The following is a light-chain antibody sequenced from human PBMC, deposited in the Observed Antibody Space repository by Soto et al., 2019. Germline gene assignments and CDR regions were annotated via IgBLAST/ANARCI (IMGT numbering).Light chain of an antibody. CDR1: SSNIGNNL. CDR2: DSS. CDR3: ATWDDSLSAVV. V-gene: IGLV1-51*01. J-gene: IGLJ3*02. Sequence: QAVVTQPPSVSAAPGQKVTISCSGSSSNIGNNLVSWYQQLPGTAPKVLIYDSSKRPSGIPDRFSGSKSGTSATLGITGLQTGDEADYYCATWDDSLSAVVFGGGTKLTVL.